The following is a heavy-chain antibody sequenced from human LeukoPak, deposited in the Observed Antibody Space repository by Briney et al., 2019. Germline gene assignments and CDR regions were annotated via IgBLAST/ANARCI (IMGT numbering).Heavy chain of an antibody. CDR1: GYTFTNYY. J-gene: IGHJ6*02. Sequence: ASVKVSCKASGYTFTNYYMHWVRQAPGQGLEWMGIINPSGGSTNYAQKFQGRVTMTRDTSTSTVYMDLSSLTSEDTAVYYCARGIQLSKYGMGVWGQGTTVTVSS. D-gene: IGHD5-18*01. CDR2: INPSGGST. CDR3: ARGIQLSKYGMGV. V-gene: IGHV1-46*01.